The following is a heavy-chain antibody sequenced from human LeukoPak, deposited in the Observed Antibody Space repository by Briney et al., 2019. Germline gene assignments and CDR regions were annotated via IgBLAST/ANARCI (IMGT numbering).Heavy chain of an antibody. V-gene: IGHV1-69*13. CDR2: IIPIFGTA. D-gene: IGHD6-13*01. CDR3: ARLTMEGINWFDP. J-gene: IGHJ5*02. Sequence: GASVKVSCKAPGGTFSSYAISWVRQAPGQGLEWMGGIIPIFGTANYAQKFQGRVTITADESTSTAYMELSSLRSEDTAVYYCARLTMEGINWFDPWGQGTLVTVSS. CDR1: GGTFSSYA.